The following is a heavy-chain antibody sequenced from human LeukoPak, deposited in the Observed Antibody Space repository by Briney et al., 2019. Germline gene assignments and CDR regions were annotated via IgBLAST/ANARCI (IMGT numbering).Heavy chain of an antibody. D-gene: IGHD4-17*01. CDR2: ISDGGWT. CDR3: AKECDYGNTSHMPCY. J-gene: IGHJ4*02. CDR1: GFTFSRYG. V-gene: IGHV3-NL1*01. Sequence: PGGSLRLSCGASGFTFSRYGMHWVRQAPGKGLEWVSSISDGGWTAYTDSVKGRFFISRETATNTLYLQMNSLRVEDTAVYYCAKECDYGNTSHMPCYWGQGTLVTVSS.